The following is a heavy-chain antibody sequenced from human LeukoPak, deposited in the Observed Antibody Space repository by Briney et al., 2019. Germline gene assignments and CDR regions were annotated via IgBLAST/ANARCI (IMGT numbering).Heavy chain of an antibody. V-gene: IGHV3-23*01. D-gene: IGHD5-12*01. Sequence: PGGSLRLSCAASGFTFSTYAMSWVRQAPGKGLEWVSVISGSSRSTYYADSVKGRFTISRDNSRNTLYLQMNSLRAEDTAVYYCASTYKDSGYDLSYYYYYYMDVWGKGTTVSASS. CDR2: ISGSSRST. CDR3: ASTYKDSGYDLSYYYYYYMDV. J-gene: IGHJ6*03. CDR1: GFTFSTYA.